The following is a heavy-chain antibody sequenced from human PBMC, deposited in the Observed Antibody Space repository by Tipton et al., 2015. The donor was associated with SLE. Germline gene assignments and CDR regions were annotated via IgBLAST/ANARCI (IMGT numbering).Heavy chain of an antibody. CDR3: ARGLWGSDY. CDR1: GFTFSSYS. J-gene: IGHJ4*02. CDR2: IWYDGSNK. Sequence: SLRLSCAASGFTFSSYSMNWVRQAPGKGLEWVAVIWYDGSNKYYADSVKGRFTISRDNSKNTLYLQMNSLRAEDTAVYYCARGLWGSDYWGQGTLVTVSS. V-gene: IGHV3-33*08. D-gene: IGHD7-27*01.